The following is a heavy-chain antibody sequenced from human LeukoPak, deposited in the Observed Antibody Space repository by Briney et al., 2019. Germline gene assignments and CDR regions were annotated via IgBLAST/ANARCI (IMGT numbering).Heavy chain of an antibody. J-gene: IGHJ4*02. CDR1: GFTFSTYS. D-gene: IGHD3-10*01. Sequence: GGSLRLSCAASGFTFSTYSMKWVRQAPGKGLEWVSYISSSSGTIYYADSVKGRFTISRDNAKNSLYLQMNGLRDEDTAVYYCARDQSDNYGSGSYSEGSYWGQGTLVTVSS. CDR3: ARDQSDNYGSGSYSEGSY. V-gene: IGHV3-48*02. CDR2: ISSSSGTI.